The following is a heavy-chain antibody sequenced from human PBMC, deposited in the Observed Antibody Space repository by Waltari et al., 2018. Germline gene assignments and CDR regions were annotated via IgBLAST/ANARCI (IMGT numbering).Heavy chain of an antibody. J-gene: IGHJ4*02. CDR3: ARASREYSYGFDY. D-gene: IGHD5-18*01. V-gene: IGHV4-34*01. Sequence: QVQLQQWGAGLLKPSETLSLTCAVYGGSFSGYYWSWIRQPPGKGLEWIGEINHSGSTNYNPSLKSRVTISVDTSKNQFSLKLSSVTAADTAVYYCARASREYSYGFDYWGQGTLVTVSS. CDR2: INHSGST. CDR1: GGSFSGYY.